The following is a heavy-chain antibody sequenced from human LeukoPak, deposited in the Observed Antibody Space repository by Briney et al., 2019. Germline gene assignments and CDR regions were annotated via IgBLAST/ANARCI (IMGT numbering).Heavy chain of an antibody. D-gene: IGHD1-1*01. CDR1: GYTFTNYA. CDR3: ARHWRLFDF. J-gene: IGHJ4*02. Sequence: ASVTVSCKASGYTFTNYAINWVRQAPGQGLEWVGWINTNIGNSTYAQGFTGRFVFSLDTSVSTAYLQISSLKAEDTAVYYCARHWRLFDFWGQGTLVTVSS. CDR2: INTNIGNS. V-gene: IGHV7-4-1*02.